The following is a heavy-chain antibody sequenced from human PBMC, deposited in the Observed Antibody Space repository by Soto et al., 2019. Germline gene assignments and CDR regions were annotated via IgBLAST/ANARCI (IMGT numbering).Heavy chain of an antibody. CDR3: AREPKTAVAGSSDAFDI. Sequence: ASVKVSSKASGYTFTSSGISWVRQAPGQGLEWMGGISAYNGNTNYAQKLQGRVTMTTDTSTSTAYMELRGLRSDDTAVYFCAREPKTAVAGSSDAFDIWGQGTRVTVSS. CDR2: ISAYNGNT. D-gene: IGHD6-19*01. J-gene: IGHJ3*02. CDR1: GYTFTSSG. V-gene: IGHV1-18*01.